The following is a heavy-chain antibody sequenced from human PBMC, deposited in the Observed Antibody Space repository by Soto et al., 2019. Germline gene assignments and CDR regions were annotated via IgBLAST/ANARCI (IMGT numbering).Heavy chain of an antibody. CDR3: EKEIYDNIWGIYRLYSFDY. D-gene: IGHD3-16*02. J-gene: IGHJ4*02. Sequence: PGGSLRLSCAASGFTFGSYGMHWVRQAPGNGLEWVAVISYDGSNKYYADSVKGRFTISRNNSKNTLYLQMNSLRAEDTAVYYCEKEIYDNIWGIYRLYSFDYWAQGTLVTVS. V-gene: IGHV3-30*18. CDR1: GFTFGSYG. CDR2: ISYDGSNK.